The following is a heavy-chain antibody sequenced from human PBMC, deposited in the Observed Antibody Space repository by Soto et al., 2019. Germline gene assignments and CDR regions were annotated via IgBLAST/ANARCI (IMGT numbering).Heavy chain of an antibody. J-gene: IGHJ4*02. D-gene: IGHD3-22*01. CDR2: ISGSGGST. CDR1: GFTFSSYA. CDR3: AKDHPAYYYDSSGYQPFDY. Sequence: PGGSLRLSCAAPGFTFSSYAMSWVRQAPGKGLEWVSAISGSGGSTYYADSVKGRFTISRDNSKNTLYLQMNSLRAEDTAVYYCAKDHPAYYYDSSGYQPFDYWGQGTLVTVSS. V-gene: IGHV3-23*01.